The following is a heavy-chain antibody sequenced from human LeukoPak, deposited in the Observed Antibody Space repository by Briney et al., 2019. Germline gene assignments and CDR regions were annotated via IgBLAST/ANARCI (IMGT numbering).Heavy chain of an antibody. CDR1: GFTFSSYG. CDR3: AKDLSGGDSTGTEDAFDI. V-gene: IGHV3-30*18. Sequence: GGSLRLSCAASGFTFSSYGMHWVRQAPGKGLEWVAVISYDGSNKYYADSVKGRFTISRDNSKNTLYLQMNSLRAEDTAVYYCAKDLSGGDSTGTEDAFDIWGQGTMVTVSS. J-gene: IGHJ3*02. D-gene: IGHD1-14*01. CDR2: ISYDGSNK.